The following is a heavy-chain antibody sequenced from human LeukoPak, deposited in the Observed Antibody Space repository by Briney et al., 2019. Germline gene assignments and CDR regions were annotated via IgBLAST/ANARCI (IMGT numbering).Heavy chain of an antibody. CDR1: GGSISSYY. D-gene: IGHD3-22*01. J-gene: IGHJ3*02. Sequence: PSVTLSLTCTVSGGSISSYYWSWIRQPAGKGLEWIGRIYTSGSTNYNPSLKSRVTMSVDTSKNQFSLKLSSVTAADTAVYFCARGPYSYDSSGAFDIWGQGTMVTVSS. CDR2: IYTSGST. V-gene: IGHV4-4*07. CDR3: ARGPYSYDSSGAFDI.